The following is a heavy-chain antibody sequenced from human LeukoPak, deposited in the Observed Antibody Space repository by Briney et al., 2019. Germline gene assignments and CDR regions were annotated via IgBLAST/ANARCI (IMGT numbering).Heavy chain of an antibody. D-gene: IGHD5-12*01. Sequence: ESGPTLVNPTQTLTLTCTFSGFSLSTSGVGVGWIRQPPGKALEGLALIYWDDDKRYRPSLKSRLTINKDTSKNQVVLTMTNMDPVDTATYYCAHRGGYDRLDYWGQGTLVTVSS. CDR1: GFSLSTSGVG. CDR3: AHRGGYDRLDY. J-gene: IGHJ4*02. CDR2: IYWDDDK. V-gene: IGHV2-5*02.